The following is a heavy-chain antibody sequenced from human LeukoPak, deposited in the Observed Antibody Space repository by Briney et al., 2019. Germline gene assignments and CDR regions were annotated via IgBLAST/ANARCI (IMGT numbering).Heavy chain of an antibody. CDR2: ISGSGGTT. J-gene: IGHJ4*02. V-gene: IGHV3-23*01. CDR1: GLTFSSRA. D-gene: IGHD4-23*01. Sequence: GGSLRLSCAASGLTFSSRAMSWVRQAPGKGLEWVSVISGSGGTTFYADSVKGRFTISRDHSKNTVYLQMNSLRAEDTAVYYCAKDRDYGGNSPFDSWGQGTLVTVSS. CDR3: AKDRDYGGNSPFDS.